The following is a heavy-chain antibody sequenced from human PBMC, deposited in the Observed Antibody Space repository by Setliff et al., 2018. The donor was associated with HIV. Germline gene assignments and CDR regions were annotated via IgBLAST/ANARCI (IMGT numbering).Heavy chain of an antibody. V-gene: IGHV1-18*01. CDR3: ARGTAPRPASVLEFLEWLFPNWFDP. CDR1: GYTFTSYG. J-gene: IGHJ5*02. CDR2: ISAYNGNT. Sequence: ASVKVSCKASGYTFTSYGISWVRQAPGQGLEWMGWISAYNGNTNYAQKLQGRVTMTTDTSTSTAYMELRSLRSDDTAVYYCARGTAPRPASVLEFLEWLFPNWFDPWGQGTLVTVSS. D-gene: IGHD3-3*02.